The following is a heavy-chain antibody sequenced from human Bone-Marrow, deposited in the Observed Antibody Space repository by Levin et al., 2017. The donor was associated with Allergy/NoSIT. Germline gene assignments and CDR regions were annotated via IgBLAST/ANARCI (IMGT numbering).Heavy chain of an antibody. Sequence: GESLKISCVASGFTFGNAWMNWVRQAPGKGLQWVGRIKGKTDGGTTDYAAPVKGRFTISRDGSKKTLYLQMNSLKTEDTAIYYCTTRSHWGQGTLVTVFS. V-gene: IGHV3-15*01. CDR3: TTRSH. CDR1: GFTFGNAW. J-gene: IGHJ4*02. CDR2: IKGKTDGGTT.